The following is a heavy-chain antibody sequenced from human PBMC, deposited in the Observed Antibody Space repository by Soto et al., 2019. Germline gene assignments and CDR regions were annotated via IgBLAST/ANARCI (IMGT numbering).Heavy chain of an antibody. V-gene: IGHV3-74*01. CDR3: ARGGAMGVDY. J-gene: IGHJ4*02. Sequence: EVQLVESGRCVVQPGGSLRLSCTASGFTFNNHWMHWVRQAPGKGLVWVSRIYFDGITTNYADSVKGRLTVSRENAKNSVYLHVNTLRDEDTAVYYCARGGAMGVDYWGQGTMVTVSS. CDR1: GFTFNNHW. D-gene: IGHD1-26*01. CDR2: IYFDGITT.